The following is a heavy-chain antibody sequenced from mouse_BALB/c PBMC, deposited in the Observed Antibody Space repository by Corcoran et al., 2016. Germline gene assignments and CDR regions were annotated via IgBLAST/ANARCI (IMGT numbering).Heavy chain of an antibody. Sequence: QVQLQQSGAELMKPGASVKISCKATGYTFSSYWIVGVKRRPGHGLEWIGEILPGSGSTNYNEKFKGKATFTADTSSNTAYMQIRSLTSEDSAVYYCVRKGNYYGSLYWGQGTTLTVTS. CDR2: ILPGSGST. CDR3: VRKGNYYGSLY. V-gene: IGHV1-9*01. CDR1: GYTFSSYW. D-gene: IGHD1-1*01. J-gene: IGHJ2*01.